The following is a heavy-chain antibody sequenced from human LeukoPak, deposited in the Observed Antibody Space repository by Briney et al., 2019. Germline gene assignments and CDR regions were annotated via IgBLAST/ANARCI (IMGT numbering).Heavy chain of an antibody. V-gene: IGHV4-59*01. CDR1: GGSISSYY. D-gene: IGHD2-15*01. CDR2: IYYSGST. CDR3: ARGLEVVVAATRSVVDWFDP. J-gene: IGHJ5*02. Sequence: SETLSLTCTVSGGSISSYYWSWIRQPPGKGLEWIGYIYYSGSTNYNPSLKSRVTISVDTSKNQFSLKLSSVTAADTAVYYCARGLEVVVAATRSVVDWFDPWGQGTLVNVSS.